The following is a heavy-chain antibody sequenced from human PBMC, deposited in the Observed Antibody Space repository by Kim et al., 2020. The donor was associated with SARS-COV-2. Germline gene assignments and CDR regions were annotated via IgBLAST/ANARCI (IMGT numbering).Heavy chain of an antibody. D-gene: IGHD1-26*01. CDR1: GGSISSYY. CDR2: IYYSGST. J-gene: IGHJ4*02. Sequence: SETLSLTCTVSGGSISSYYWSWIRQPPGKGLEWIGYIYYSGSTNYNPSLKSRVTISVDTSKNQFSLKLSSVTAADTAVYYCASTSPVVGATTFDYWGQGTLVTVSS. V-gene: IGHV4-59*01. CDR3: ASTSPVVGATTFDY.